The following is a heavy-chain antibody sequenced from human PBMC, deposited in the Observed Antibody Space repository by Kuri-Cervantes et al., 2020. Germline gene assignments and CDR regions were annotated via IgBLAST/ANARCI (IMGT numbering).Heavy chain of an antibody. CDR2: ISYDGGNK. CDR1: GFTFSSYG. Sequence: GGSLRLSCAASGFTFSSYGMHWVRQAPGKGLEWVAVISYDGGNKYYADSVKGRFTISRDNSKNTLYLQMNSLRAEDTAVYYCARAGYSSSWYGYFDYWGQGTLVTVSS. J-gene: IGHJ4*02. V-gene: IGHV3-30*03. CDR3: ARAGYSSSWYGYFDY. D-gene: IGHD6-13*01.